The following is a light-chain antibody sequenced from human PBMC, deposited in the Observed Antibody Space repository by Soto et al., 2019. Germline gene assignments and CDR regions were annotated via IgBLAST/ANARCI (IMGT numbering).Light chain of an antibody. CDR2: KAS. V-gene: IGKV1-5*03. J-gene: IGKJ1*01. CDR1: QTISSW. Sequence: DIQMTQSPSTLSGSVGDRVTITCRASQTISSWLAWYQQKPGKAPKLLIYKASTLKSGVPSRFSGSAYGTEFTLTIRSLQPDDFATYYCQHYNSYSEAFGQGTKVDI. CDR3: QHYNSYSEA.